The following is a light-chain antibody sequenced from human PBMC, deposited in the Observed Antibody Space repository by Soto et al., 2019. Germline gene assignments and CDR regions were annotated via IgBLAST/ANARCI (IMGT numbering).Light chain of an antibody. CDR2: DCN. V-gene: IGLV1-40*01. J-gene: IGLJ1*01. CDR1: SSNIGAGRD. Sequence: QSVLTQPPSVSGAPGQRVIISCTGSSSNIGAGRDVHWYRQFPGEAPKFLVSDCNHRPSGVPDRFSVSKSGASASLAITGLRAEDEGDYFCQSYGTSLSGLYVFGTGTKVTAL. CDR3: QSYGTSLSGLYV.